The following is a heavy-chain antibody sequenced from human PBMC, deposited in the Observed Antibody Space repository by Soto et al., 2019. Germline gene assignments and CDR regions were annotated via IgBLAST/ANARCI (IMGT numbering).Heavy chain of an antibody. CDR2: SIPGFGAA. V-gene: IGHV1-69*13. CDR3: ARDAVAGSWYFDF. Sequence: SVKVSCKASGVAFSSHAISWVRQAPGQGLEWMGGSIPGFGAANYAQKFQGRVTIIADESTGTAYMEVSNLRSDDTAIYYCARDAVAGSWYFDFWGQGTLVTVYS. J-gene: IGHJ4*02. CDR1: GVAFSSHA. D-gene: IGHD6-19*01.